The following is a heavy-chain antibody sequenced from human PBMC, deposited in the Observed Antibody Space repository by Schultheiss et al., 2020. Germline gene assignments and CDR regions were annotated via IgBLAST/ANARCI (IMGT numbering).Heavy chain of an antibody. CDR3: ARRSGYYTAIDY. CDR1: GGSFSGYY. V-gene: IGHV4-34*01. J-gene: IGHJ4*02. D-gene: IGHD3-3*01. Sequence: GSLRLSCAVYGGSFSGYYWSWIRQPPGKGLEWIGEINHSGSTNYNPSLKSRVTISVDTSKNQFSLKLSSVTAADTAVYYCARRSGYYTAIDYWGQGTLVTVSS. CDR2: INHSGST.